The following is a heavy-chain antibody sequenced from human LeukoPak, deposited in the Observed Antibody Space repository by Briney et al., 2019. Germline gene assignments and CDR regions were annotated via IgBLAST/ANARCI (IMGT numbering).Heavy chain of an antibody. CDR1: GGSISSYY. CDR2: IYSGST. V-gene: IGHV4-59*12. J-gene: IGHJ3*02. D-gene: IGHD5-12*01. CDR3: ARDRGQVATTRGDAFDI. Sequence: PSETLSLTCTVSGGSISSYYWSWIRQPPGKGLEWIGYIYSGSTNYNPSLKSRVTISVDTSKNQFSLKLSSVTAADTAVYYCARDRGQVATTRGDAFDIWGQGTMVTVSS.